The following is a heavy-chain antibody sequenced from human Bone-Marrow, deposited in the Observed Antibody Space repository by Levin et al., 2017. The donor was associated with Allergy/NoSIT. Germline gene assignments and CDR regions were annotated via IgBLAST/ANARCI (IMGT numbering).Heavy chain of an antibody. CDR1: GGPITSGDYY. Sequence: SETLSLTCTVSGGPITSGDYYWSWLRQHPGKGLEWIGYIYYSGSTYYNPSLKSRVTISVDMSKNQFSLKLSSVTAADTAVYYCARADDSSDGWFDPWGQGTLVTVSS. CDR2: IYYSGST. V-gene: IGHV4-31*03. CDR3: ARADDSSDGWFDP. D-gene: IGHD3-22*01. J-gene: IGHJ5*02.